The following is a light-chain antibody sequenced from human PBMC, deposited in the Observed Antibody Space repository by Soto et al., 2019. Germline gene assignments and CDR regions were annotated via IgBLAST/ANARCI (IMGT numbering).Light chain of an antibody. CDR1: QSVSSY. CDR2: DAS. CDR3: QQRSNWLLT. V-gene: IGKV3-11*01. J-gene: IGKJ4*01. Sequence: EIVLTQSPATLSLSPGERATLSCRASQSVSSYLAWYQLKPGQAPRLLIYDASNRATGIPARFSGSGSGTDFTLPIRSLEPEDFAVYYCQQRSNWLLTFGGGTKVEIK.